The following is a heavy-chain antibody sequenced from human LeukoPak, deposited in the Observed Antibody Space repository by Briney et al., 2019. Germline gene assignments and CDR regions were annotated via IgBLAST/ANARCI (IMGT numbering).Heavy chain of an antibody. CDR3: ARKGSGWPDY. D-gene: IGHD6-19*01. CDR1: GFTFRIYE. V-gene: IGHV3-48*03. Sequence: PGGSLRLSCAASGFTFRIYEMNWVRQAPGRGLEWVSYISSSGTTIYYADSVKGRFTVSRDNAKDSLYLQMNSLRAEDTAIYYCARKGSGWPDYWGQGTLVTVSS. CDR2: ISSSGTTI. J-gene: IGHJ4*02.